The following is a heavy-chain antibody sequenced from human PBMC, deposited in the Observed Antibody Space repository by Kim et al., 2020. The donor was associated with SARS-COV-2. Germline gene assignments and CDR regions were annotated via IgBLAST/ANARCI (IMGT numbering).Heavy chain of an antibody. CDR1: GYSFTTYW. Sequence: GESLKISCKGSGYSFTTYWISWVRQMPGKGLEWMGRIDPGDSYTNYSPSFQGHVTISADKSISTAYLQWSSLKASDTAMYYCVRQGRIGSGSPDYWGQGTLVTVSS. D-gene: IGHD6-19*01. J-gene: IGHJ4*02. V-gene: IGHV5-10-1*01. CDR2: IDPGDSYT. CDR3: VRQGRIGSGSPDY.